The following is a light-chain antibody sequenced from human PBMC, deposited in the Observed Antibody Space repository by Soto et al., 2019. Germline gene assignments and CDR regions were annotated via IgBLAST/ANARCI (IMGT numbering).Light chain of an antibody. Sequence: QSMLTQPPSASGTPGQRVAISCSGGSSDIGSNPVNWYLHLPGAAPKLLIYRDNQRPSGVPDRFSGSKSGTSASLPISGLQSEDEADYFCSAWDDNIYGPVFGGGTKVTVL. CDR2: RDN. V-gene: IGLV1-44*01. CDR3: SAWDDNIYGPV. CDR1: SSDIGSNP. J-gene: IGLJ2*01.